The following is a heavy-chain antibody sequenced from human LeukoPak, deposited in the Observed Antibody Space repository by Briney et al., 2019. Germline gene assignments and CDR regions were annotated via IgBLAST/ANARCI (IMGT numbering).Heavy chain of an antibody. CDR3: AREGEIAAAAIDY. CDR2: ISGSGGST. Sequence: QTGGSLRLSCAASGFTFSSYAMSWVRQAPGKGLEWVSAISGSGGSTYYADSVKGRFTISRDNSKNTLYLQMNSLRAEDTALYYCAREGEIAAAAIDYWGQGTLVTVSS. V-gene: IGHV3-23*01. D-gene: IGHD6-13*01. CDR1: GFTFSSYA. J-gene: IGHJ4*02.